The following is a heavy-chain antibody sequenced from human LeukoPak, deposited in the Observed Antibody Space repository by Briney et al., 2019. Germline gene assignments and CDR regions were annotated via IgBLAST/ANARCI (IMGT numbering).Heavy chain of an antibody. CDR2: IYSGGST. CDR3: ARAPSSSFDY. CDR1: GFTVSSNY. D-gene: IGHD6-6*01. Sequence: TGGSLRLSCAAPGFTVSSNYMSWVRQAPGKGLEWVSVIYSGGSTYYADSVKGRFTISRDNSKNTLYLQMNSLRAEDTAVYYCARAPSSSFDYWGQGTLVTVSS. V-gene: IGHV3-53*01. J-gene: IGHJ4*02.